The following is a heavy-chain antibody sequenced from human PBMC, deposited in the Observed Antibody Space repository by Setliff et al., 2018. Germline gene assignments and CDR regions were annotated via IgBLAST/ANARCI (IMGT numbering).Heavy chain of an antibody. Sequence: GGSLRLSCAASGFTFSDSWMSWVRQVPGKGLEWVAYIRSKADGGTADYTASVKGRFIISRDDSKSTLYLQMSSLKTEDTAVYYCSTAEGDSSSFYHNMDVWGQGSTVTVSS. CDR2: IRSKADGGTA. CDR3: STAEGDSSSFYHNMDV. J-gene: IGHJ6*02. CDR1: GFTFSDSW. D-gene: IGHD6-6*01. V-gene: IGHV3-15*01.